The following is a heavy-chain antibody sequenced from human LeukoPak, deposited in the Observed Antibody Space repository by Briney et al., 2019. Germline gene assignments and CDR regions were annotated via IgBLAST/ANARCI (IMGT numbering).Heavy chain of an antibody. J-gene: IGHJ2*01. V-gene: IGHV4-4*02. CDR3: ARPNSSTYYDFWYFDL. Sequence: SGTLSLTCAVSGGSIDSNNWWSWVRQAPEKGLEWIGEIYHSGSTNYNPSLKSRVTISVDTSKNPFSLKLSSVTAADTAVYYCARPNSSTYYDFWYFDLWGRGTLVTVSS. CDR2: IYHSGST. D-gene: IGHD3-3*01. CDR1: GGSIDSNNW.